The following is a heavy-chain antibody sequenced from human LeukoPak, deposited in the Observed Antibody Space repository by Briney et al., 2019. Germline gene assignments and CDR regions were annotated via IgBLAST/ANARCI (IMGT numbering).Heavy chain of an antibody. D-gene: IGHD6-19*01. J-gene: IGHJ4*02. CDR2: ICYSGST. CDR1: GGSMRSYY. Sequence: SETLSLTCTVSGGSMRSYYWSWIRQPPGRGLEWIGYICYSGSTYYNPSLKSRVTISIDTSKNQFSLKLSSVTAADTAIYYCARLYSSGYYDGDYWGQGNLVAVSS. CDR3: ARLYSSGYYDGDY. V-gene: IGHV4-59*01.